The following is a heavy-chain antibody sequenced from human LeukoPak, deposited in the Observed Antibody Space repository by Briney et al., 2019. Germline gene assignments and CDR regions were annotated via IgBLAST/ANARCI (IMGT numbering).Heavy chain of an antibody. Sequence: GGSLRLSCAASGFTFSSYAMSWVRQAPGKGLEWVSAISSGGSTYYADSVKGRFTISRDNSKNTLYLRINTLRAEDTAVYYCARGWQLLNYYYYMDVWGKGTTVTVSS. V-gene: IGHV3-23*01. J-gene: IGHJ6*03. CDR2: ISSGGST. CDR3: ARGWQLLNYYYYMDV. CDR1: GFTFSSYA. D-gene: IGHD2-15*01.